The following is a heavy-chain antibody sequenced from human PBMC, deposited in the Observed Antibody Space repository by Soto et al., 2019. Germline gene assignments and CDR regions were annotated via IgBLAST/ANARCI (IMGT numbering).Heavy chain of an antibody. Sequence: SETLSLTCTVSGGSVSSSSYYWGWIRQPPGKGLEWIGSIYYSGSTYYNPSLKSRVTISVDTSKNQFSLKLSSVTAADTAVYYCATNYAYYYYYGMDVWGQGTTVTVSS. J-gene: IGHJ6*02. CDR3: ATNYAYYYYYGMDV. V-gene: IGHV4-39*01. D-gene: IGHD4-4*01. CDR1: GGSVSSSSYY. CDR2: IYYSGST.